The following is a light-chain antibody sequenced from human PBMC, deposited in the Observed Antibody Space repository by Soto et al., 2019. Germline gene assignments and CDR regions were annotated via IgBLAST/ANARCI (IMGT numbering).Light chain of an antibody. CDR2: EVS. J-gene: IGLJ3*02. Sequence: QSALTQPASVSGSPGQSITISCTGTSSDISVYNYVSWYQHHPGKGPKLIIYEVSRRPSGVSNRFSGSKSGNTASLTISGLQAEDEAHYYCSSYTSSGTHVVFGGGTKLTVL. CDR3: SSYTSSGTHVV. V-gene: IGLV2-14*01. CDR1: SSDISVYNY.